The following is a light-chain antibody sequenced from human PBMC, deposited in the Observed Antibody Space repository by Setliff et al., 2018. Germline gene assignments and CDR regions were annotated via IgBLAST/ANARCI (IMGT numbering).Light chain of an antibody. CDR3: NAYTSGTTYV. V-gene: IGLV2-14*03. CDR2: GVS. J-gene: IGLJ1*01. Sequence: QSVLTQPASVSGSPGQSITISCSGTGRDVGSYDLVSWYQQHPGKAPKIMIYGVSDRPSGVSSRFSGSKSGNTASLTISGLQTEDEADYYCNAYTSGTTYVFGTGTKVTVL. CDR1: GRDVGSYDL.